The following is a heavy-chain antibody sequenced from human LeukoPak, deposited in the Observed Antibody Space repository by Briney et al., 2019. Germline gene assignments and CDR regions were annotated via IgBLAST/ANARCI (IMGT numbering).Heavy chain of an antibody. J-gene: IGHJ2*01. D-gene: IGHD3-22*01. CDR2: ISGSGGST. V-gene: IGHV3-23*01. Sequence: QPGGSLRLSCAASGFTFSSYAMSWVRQAPGKGLEWVTAISGSGGSTYYADSVKGRFTISRDNSKNTLYLQMNSLRAEDTAVYYCAKDPNYYDSSGYYWGRDWYFDLWGRGTLVTVSS. CDR3: AKDPNYYDSSGYYWGRDWYFDL. CDR1: GFTFSSYA.